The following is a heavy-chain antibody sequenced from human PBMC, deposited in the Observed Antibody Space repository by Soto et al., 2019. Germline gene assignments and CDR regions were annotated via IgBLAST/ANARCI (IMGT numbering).Heavy chain of an antibody. CDR2: IYHRGTA. Sequence: QLQLQESGPGLVRPSETLSLTCTVYGGSIGSSAFYWGWIRQPPGKGLEWIGSIYHRGTAYYNPSLTSLVSISVDTSKNQFSLKLSSVTAADTAVYYCTSGLTIFGVVISSGDYWGQGILVTVSS. D-gene: IGHD3-3*01. J-gene: IGHJ4*02. CDR3: TSGLTIFGVVISSGDY. CDR1: GGSIGSSAFY. V-gene: IGHV4-39*01.